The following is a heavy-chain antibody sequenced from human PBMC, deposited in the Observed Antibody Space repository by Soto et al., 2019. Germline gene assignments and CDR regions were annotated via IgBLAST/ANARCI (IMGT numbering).Heavy chain of an antibody. D-gene: IGHD3-10*02. CDR2: SSNSGTFT. CDR3: ARSGDNYNVLDY. J-gene: IGHJ4*02. CDR1: GFSISDHY. Sequence: GGSLRLSCASSGFSISDHYMSWIRQAPGKGLEWVSYSSNSGTFTKYADSVKGRFSISRDNAKNSLYLEINSLRGEDTAIYYCARSGDNYNVLDYWGQGTPVTVSS. V-gene: IGHV3-11*03.